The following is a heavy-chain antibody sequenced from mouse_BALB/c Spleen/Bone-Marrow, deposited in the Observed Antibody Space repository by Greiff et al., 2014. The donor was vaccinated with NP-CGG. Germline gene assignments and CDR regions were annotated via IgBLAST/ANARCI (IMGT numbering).Heavy chain of an antibody. Sequence: EVQLQQSGPGLVKPSQSLSLTCTVTGYSITSDYAWNWIRQFPGSKLEWMGYISYSGSTSYNPSLKSRISITRDTSKNQFFLQLNSVTTEDTATYYCARYYYVSSPYWYFDVWGAGTTVTVSS. J-gene: IGHJ1*01. CDR1: GYSITSDYA. V-gene: IGHV3-2*02. CDR2: ISYSGST. CDR3: ARYYYVSSPYWYFDV. D-gene: IGHD1-1*01.